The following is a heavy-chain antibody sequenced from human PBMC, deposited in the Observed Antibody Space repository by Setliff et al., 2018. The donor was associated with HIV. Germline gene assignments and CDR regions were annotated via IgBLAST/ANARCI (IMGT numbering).Heavy chain of an antibody. V-gene: IGHV4-30-4*08. Sequence: SETLSLTCTVSGGSISSGDYYWSWIRQPPGKGLEWIGYIYYSGSTYYNPSLKSRVTMSVDTSKNQFSLKLSSVTAADTAVYYCARERTQENGSGSYYPAFDYWGQGTLVTVSS. D-gene: IGHD3-10*01. CDR2: IYYSGST. CDR1: GGSISSGDYY. CDR3: ARERTQENGSGSYYPAFDY. J-gene: IGHJ4*02.